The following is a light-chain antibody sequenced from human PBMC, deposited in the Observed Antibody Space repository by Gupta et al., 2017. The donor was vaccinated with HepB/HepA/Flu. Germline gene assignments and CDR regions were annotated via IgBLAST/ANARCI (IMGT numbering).Light chain of an antibody. CDR3: AAWDDSVSGPV. CDR2: KTN. J-gene: IGLJ3*02. Sequence: QSVLTQPPSASGTPGQRFTISCSGSSSNIGTNYVYWYKQLPGTAPQLLIYKTNQRPSWVPDRFSGSKSATSASLAISGLRAEDEVDYYCAAWDDSVSGPVFGGGTKLTV. V-gene: IGLV1-47*01. CDR1: SSNIGTNY.